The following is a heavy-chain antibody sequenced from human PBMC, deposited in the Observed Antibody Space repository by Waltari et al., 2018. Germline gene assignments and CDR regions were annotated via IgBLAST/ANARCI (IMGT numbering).Heavy chain of an antibody. CDR3: TRGLQFAFDF. Sequence: EVLLVESGGGLVQPGGSLRLSCPASGFTFNLYTMTWVRQAPGKGLEWVSYINSASRVILYADSVRGRFTISRDNAKNSLFLQMNNLRVEDTALYYCTRGLQFAFDFWGQGTMVSVSS. V-gene: IGHV3-48*01. CDR2: INSASRVI. CDR1: GFTFNLYT. D-gene: IGHD2-21*02. J-gene: IGHJ3*01.